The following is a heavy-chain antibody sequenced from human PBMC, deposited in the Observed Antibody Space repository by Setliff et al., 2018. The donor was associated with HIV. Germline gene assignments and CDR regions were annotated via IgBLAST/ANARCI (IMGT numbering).Heavy chain of an antibody. CDR2: IYYHGST. CDR3: VNPSGAMGDFDS. V-gene: IGHV4-39*01. Sequence: SETLSLTCTVSGGSMSSGSYFWSWIRQPPGKGLEWIGTIYYHGSTYYNPSLKSRVTISIDTSKNQFSLQLTSVTAADTAVYYCVNPSGAMGDFDSWGQGTLVTVSS. CDR1: GGSMSSGSYF. D-gene: IGHD3-16*01. J-gene: IGHJ4*02.